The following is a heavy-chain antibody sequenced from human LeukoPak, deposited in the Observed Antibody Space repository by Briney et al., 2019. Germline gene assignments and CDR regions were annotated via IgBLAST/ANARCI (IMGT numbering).Heavy chain of an antibody. CDR2: INHSGST. CDR3: ARGFRYSSSWALEGYYYYMDV. Sequence: PSETLSLTCAVYGGSFSGYYWSWIRQPPGKGLEWIGEINHSGSTNYNPSLKSRVTISVDTSKNQFSLKLSSVTAADTAVYYCARGFRYSSSWALEGYYYYMDVWGKATTVTVSS. CDR1: GGSFSGYY. J-gene: IGHJ6*03. V-gene: IGHV4-34*01. D-gene: IGHD6-13*01.